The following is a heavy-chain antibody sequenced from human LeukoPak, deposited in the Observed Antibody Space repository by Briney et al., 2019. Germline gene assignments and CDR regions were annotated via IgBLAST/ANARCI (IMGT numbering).Heavy chain of an antibody. CDR3: AIASASKNSITIFGVVLRGYWFDP. V-gene: IGHV1-18*01. CDR2: ISAYNGNT. J-gene: IGHJ5*02. CDR1: GYTFTSYG. Sequence: ASVKVSCKASGYTFTSYGISWVRQAPGQGLEWMGWISAYNGNTNYAQKLQGRVTMTTDTSTSTAYMELRSLRSDDTAVYYCAIASASKNSITIFGVVLRGYWFDPWGQGTLVTVSS. D-gene: IGHD3-3*01.